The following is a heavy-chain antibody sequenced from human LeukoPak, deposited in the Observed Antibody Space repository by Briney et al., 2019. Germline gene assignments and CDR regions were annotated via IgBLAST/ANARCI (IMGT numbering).Heavy chain of an antibody. CDR1: GYTFTSYG. D-gene: IGHD1-7*01. CDR3: ARDRVGVWNYVAELFDY. Sequence: GASVTVSCKASGYTFTSYGISWVRQAPGQGLEWMGWISAYNGNTNYAQKLQGRVTMTTDTSTSTAYMELRSLRSDDTAVYYCARDRVGVWNYVAELFDYWGQGTLVTVSS. CDR2: ISAYNGNT. J-gene: IGHJ4*02. V-gene: IGHV1-18*01.